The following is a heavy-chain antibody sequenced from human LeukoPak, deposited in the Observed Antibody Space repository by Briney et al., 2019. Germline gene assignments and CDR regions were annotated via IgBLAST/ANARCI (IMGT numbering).Heavy chain of an antibody. CDR1: GFAFSSNA. J-gene: IGHJ4*02. Sequence: PGGSLRLSYAASGFAFSSNAMTWDRQAPGKGLEWLSYISGSGSVQYYADSVKGRFTISRDNAKNSLYLQMNSLRGEDTAMYYCARDYYHFGSGWGRPLDYWGQGTLVSVSS. D-gene: IGHD3-3*01. V-gene: IGHV3-48*01. CDR2: ISGSGSVQ. CDR3: ARDYYHFGSGWGRPLDY.